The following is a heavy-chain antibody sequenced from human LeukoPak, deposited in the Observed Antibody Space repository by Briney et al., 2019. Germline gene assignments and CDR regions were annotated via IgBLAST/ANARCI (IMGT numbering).Heavy chain of an antibody. CDR2: INPNSGGT. D-gene: IGHD3-22*01. V-gene: IGHV1-2*02. CDR3: ARFYDSRGYYYFDY. CDR1: GYTFTGYY. J-gene: IGHJ4*02. Sequence: ASVKVSCKASGYTFTGYYMHWVRQAPGQGLEWMGWINPNSGGTNYAQKFRGRVTMTRDTSISTAYMELSRLRSDDTAVYYCARFYDSRGYYYFDYWGQGTLVTVSS.